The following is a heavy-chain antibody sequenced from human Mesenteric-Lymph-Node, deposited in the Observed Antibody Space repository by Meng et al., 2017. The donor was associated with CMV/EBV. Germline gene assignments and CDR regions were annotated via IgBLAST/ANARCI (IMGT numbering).Heavy chain of an antibody. Sequence: GPLRLSCSVSGYSISSGYNWAWIRQPPGKGLEWVGSIYRSGSTYYNPSLKSRVTISVDTSKNQFSLKLYAVTAADTAVYYCAREGGTYDYWGQGTLVTVSS. J-gene: IGHJ4*02. V-gene: IGHV4-38-2*02. CDR3: AREGGTYDY. CDR1: GYSISSGYN. CDR2: IYRSGST. D-gene: IGHD1-26*01.